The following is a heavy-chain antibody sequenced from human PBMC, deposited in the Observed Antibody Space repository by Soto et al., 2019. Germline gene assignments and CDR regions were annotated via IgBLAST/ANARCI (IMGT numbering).Heavy chain of an antibody. CDR2: IWYDGSNK. Sequence: QVQLVESGGGVVQPGRSLRLSCAASGFTFSSYGMHWVRQAPGKGLEWVAVIWYDGSNKYYADSVKGRFTISRDNSKNPLYLQMNSLRAEDTAVYYCAGKGNEYFQHWGQGTLVTVSS. D-gene: IGHD1-1*01. CDR3: AGKGNEYFQH. V-gene: IGHV3-33*01. CDR1: GFTFSSYG. J-gene: IGHJ1*01.